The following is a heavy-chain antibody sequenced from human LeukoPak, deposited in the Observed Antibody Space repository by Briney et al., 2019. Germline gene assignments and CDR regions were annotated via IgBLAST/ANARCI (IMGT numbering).Heavy chain of an antibody. D-gene: IGHD3-16*01. J-gene: IGHJ6*02. CDR2: IYYSGST. CDR3: ARHGITLYYYYYGMDV. CDR1: GGSISSYY. Sequence: SETLSLTCTVSGGSISSYYWSWIRQPPGKGLEWIGYIYYSGSTNYNPSLKSRVTISVDTSKNQFSLKLSSVTAADTAVYYCARHGITLYYYYYGMDVWGQGTTVTVSS. V-gene: IGHV4-59*08.